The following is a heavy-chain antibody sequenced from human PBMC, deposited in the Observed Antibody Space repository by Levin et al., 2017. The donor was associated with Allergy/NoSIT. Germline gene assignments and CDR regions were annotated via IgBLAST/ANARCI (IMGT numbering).Heavy chain of an antibody. Sequence: SCAASGFTVSSNYMSWVRQAPGKGLEWVSYISRGNSYTNYLDSVKGRFTISRDNAKNSLYLQMNSLRAEDTAIYYCARGRVPNDYWGQGTLVTVSS. V-gene: IGHV3-11*05. CDR2: ISRGNSYT. D-gene: IGHD3-10*01. CDR1: GFTVSSNY. CDR3: ARGRVPNDY. J-gene: IGHJ4*02.